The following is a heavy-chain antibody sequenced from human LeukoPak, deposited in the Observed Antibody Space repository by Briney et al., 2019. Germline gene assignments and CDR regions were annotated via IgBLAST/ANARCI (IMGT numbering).Heavy chain of an antibody. Sequence: GESLKISCKGFGFTFTNNWIGWVRQKPGKGLEWMGIIYLGDSDVRYSPSFQGQVTISADKSTTTAYLQWRSLKASDTAMYYCARHPSFYSGWPLDYWGQGTLVTVSS. CDR1: GFTFTNNW. D-gene: IGHD6-19*01. V-gene: IGHV5-51*01. CDR2: IYLGDSDV. CDR3: ARHPSFYSGWPLDY. J-gene: IGHJ4*02.